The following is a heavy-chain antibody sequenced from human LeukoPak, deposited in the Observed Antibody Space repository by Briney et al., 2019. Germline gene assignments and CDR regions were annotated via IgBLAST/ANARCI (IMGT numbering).Heavy chain of an antibody. D-gene: IGHD6-13*01. CDR2: IYYSGST. Sequence: SETLSLTCIVSGASVSNYYWSWIRQPPGKGLEWIGYIYYSGSTDYNPSLKSRVTISVDTSKNQFSLKLSSVTAADTAVYYCASTGGSSWYMSTYYYYMDVWGKGTTVTISS. J-gene: IGHJ6*03. CDR1: GASVSNYY. V-gene: IGHV4-59*08. CDR3: ASTGGSSWYMSTYYYYMDV.